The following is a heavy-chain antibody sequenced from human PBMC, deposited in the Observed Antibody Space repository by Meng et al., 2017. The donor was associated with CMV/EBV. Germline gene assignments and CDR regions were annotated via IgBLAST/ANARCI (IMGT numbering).Heavy chain of an antibody. V-gene: IGHV4-59*01. CDR3: AERDGYKGAFDI. CDR2: IYYSGST. CDR1: GGSISSYY. J-gene: IGHJ3*02. D-gene: IGHD5-24*01. Sequence: SETLSLTCTVSGGSISSYYWSWIRQPPGKGLEWIGYIYYSGSTNYNPSLKSRVTISVDTSKNQFSLKLSSVTAADTAVYYCAERDGYKGAFDIWGQGTMVTVSS.